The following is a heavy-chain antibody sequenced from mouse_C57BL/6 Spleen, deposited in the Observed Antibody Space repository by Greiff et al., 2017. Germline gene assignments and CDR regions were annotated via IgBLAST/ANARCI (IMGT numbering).Heavy chain of an antibody. CDR1: GFTFSDYG. J-gene: IGHJ4*01. CDR3: ARGYGYDGYAMDY. Sequence: DVQLVESGGGLVKPGGSLKLSCAASGFTFSDYGMHWVRQAPEKGLEWVAYISSGSSTIYYADTVKGRFTISRDNAKNTLFLQMTSLRSEDTAMYYCARGYGYDGYAMDYWGQGTSVTVSS. D-gene: IGHD2-2*01. CDR2: ISSGSSTI. V-gene: IGHV5-17*01.